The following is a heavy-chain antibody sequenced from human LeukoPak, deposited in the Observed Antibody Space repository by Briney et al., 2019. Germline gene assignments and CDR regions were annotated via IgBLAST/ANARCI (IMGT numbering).Heavy chain of an antibody. CDR1: GYTFSSYA. Sequence: ASVKVSCKASGYTFSSYAIHWVRQAPGQSLEWMGWISAGNGNTKYSQNFQGRVTITRDTSASTAYMELNSLISEDTAVYYCARGQGYQLLHYWGQGTLVTVSS. J-gene: IGHJ4*02. V-gene: IGHV1-3*01. D-gene: IGHD2-2*01. CDR2: ISAGNGNT. CDR3: ARGQGYQLLHY.